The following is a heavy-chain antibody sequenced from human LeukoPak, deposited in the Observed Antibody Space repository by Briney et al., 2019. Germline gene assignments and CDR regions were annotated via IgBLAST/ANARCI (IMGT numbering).Heavy chain of an antibody. CDR1: GFTFSSYA. CDR3: ARSLYLDRPMGL. Sequence: GGSLRLSCAASGFTFSSYAMSWVRQAPGKGLEWVSAISGSGGSTYYADSVKGRFTISRDNAKNSLYLQMNSLTVEDTAVYYCARSLYLDRPMGLWGQGTLVTVSS. D-gene: IGHD1-20*01. CDR2: ISGSGGST. J-gene: IGHJ4*02. V-gene: IGHV3-23*01.